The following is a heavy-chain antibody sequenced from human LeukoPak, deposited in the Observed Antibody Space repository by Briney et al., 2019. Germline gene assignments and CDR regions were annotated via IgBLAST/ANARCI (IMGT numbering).Heavy chain of an antibody. CDR3: ARVGYCSGGSCPTFDY. CDR2: IYHRGSS. Sequence: SETLSLTCTVSGTSISTYYWTWVRQPPGKGLEWIGYIYHRGSSNFNPSLKSRVTISVDTSRNQFSLKLSSVTAADTAVYYCARVGYCSGGSCPTFDYWGQGTLVTVSS. D-gene: IGHD2-15*01. J-gene: IGHJ4*02. V-gene: IGHV4-59*01. CDR1: GTSISTYY.